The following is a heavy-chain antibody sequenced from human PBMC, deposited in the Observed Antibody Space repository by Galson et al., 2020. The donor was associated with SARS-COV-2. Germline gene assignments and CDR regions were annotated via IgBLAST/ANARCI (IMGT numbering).Heavy chain of an antibody. D-gene: IGHD3-9*01. CDR3: ARGTSNFDWLLWRDTPFLLFYY. V-gene: IGHV3-11*06. CDR1: GFTFSDYY. CDR2: ISSSSSYT. J-gene: IGHJ4*02. Sequence: GESLKISCAASGFTFSDYYMSWIRQAPGKGLEWVSYISSSSSYTNYADSVKGRFTISRDNAKNSLYLQMNSLRAEDTAVYYCARGTSNFDWLLWRDTPFLLFYYWGQGTLVTVSS.